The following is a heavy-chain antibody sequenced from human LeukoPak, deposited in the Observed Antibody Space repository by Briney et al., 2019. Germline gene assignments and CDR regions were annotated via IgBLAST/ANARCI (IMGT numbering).Heavy chain of an antibody. J-gene: IGHJ4*02. CDR2: INHSGST. CDR3: ARPEPNYDILTGYFY. Sequence: SETLSLTCAVYGGSFSGYYWSWIRQPPGKGLEWIGEINHSGSTNYNPSLESRVTISVDTSKNQFSLKLSSVTAADTAVYYCARPEPNYDILTGYFYWGQGTLVTVSS. D-gene: IGHD3-9*01. CDR1: GGSFSGYY. V-gene: IGHV4-34*01.